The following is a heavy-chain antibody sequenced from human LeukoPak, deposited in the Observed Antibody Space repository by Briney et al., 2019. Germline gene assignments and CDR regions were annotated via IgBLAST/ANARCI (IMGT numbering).Heavy chain of an antibody. D-gene: IGHD3-10*01. Sequence: ASVKVSCKASGYTFTSYDINWVRQATGQGLEWMGWMNPNSGNTGYAQKFQGRVTITRNTSISTAYMELSSLRSEDTAVYYCVRSPAMVRGVRYYYMDVWGKGTTVTVSS. CDR2: MNPNSGNT. V-gene: IGHV1-8*03. CDR1: GYTFTSYD. J-gene: IGHJ6*03. CDR3: VRSPAMVRGVRYYYMDV.